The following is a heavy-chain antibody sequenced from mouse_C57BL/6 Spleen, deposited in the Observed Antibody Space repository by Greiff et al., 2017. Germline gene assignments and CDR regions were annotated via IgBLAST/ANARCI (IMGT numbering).Heavy chain of an antibody. Sequence: QVQLQQSGAELARPGASVTLSCKASGYTFTDYEMHWVKQTPVHGLEWIGAIDPETGGTAYNQKFKGKAILTADKSSSTAYMELRSLTSEDSAVYYCTYDGNYYFDYWGQGTTLTVSS. D-gene: IGHD2-3*01. CDR2: IDPETGGT. CDR1: GYTFTDYE. J-gene: IGHJ2*01. CDR3: TYDGNYYFDY. V-gene: IGHV1-15*01.